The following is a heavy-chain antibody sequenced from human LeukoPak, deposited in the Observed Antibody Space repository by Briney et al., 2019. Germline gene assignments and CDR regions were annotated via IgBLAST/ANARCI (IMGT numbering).Heavy chain of an antibody. V-gene: IGHV1-2*02. CDR1: VYTFTVYY. CDR3: ASEVSGWTIY. Sequence: ASVTVSFTSSVYTFTVYYMHWVRQAPGQGLEWMGWINPNSGGTNYAQKFQGRVTMTRDTSISTAYMELSRLRSDDTAVYYCASEVSGWTIYWGQGTLVTVSS. J-gene: IGHJ4*02. CDR2: INPNSGGT. D-gene: IGHD6-19*01.